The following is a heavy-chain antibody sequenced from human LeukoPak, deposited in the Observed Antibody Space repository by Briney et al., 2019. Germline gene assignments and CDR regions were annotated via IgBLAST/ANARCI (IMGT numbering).Heavy chain of an antibody. D-gene: IGHD6-19*01. CDR2: INHSGST. Sequence: SETLSLTCAVSGGSFSGYYWSWVRQPPGKGLEWIGEINHSGSTNYNQSLKSRVTVSVDTSKNQFSLKLSSVTAADTAVYYCARGKQWLTRFDYWGQGTLVTVSS. J-gene: IGHJ4*02. CDR1: GGSFSGYY. CDR3: ARGKQWLTRFDY. V-gene: IGHV4-34*01.